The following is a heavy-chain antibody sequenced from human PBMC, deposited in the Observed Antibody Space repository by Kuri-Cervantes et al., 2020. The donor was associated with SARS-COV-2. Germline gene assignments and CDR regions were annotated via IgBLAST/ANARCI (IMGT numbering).Heavy chain of an antibody. CDR3: AKERTSGYSYGWNYYYYGMDV. J-gene: IGHJ6*02. V-gene: IGHV3-30-3*01. CDR1: GFTFSSYA. D-gene: IGHD5-18*01. Sequence: LSLTCAASGFTFSSYAMHWVRQAPGKGLEWVAVISYDGSNKYHADSVKGRFTISRDNSKNTLYLQMNSLRAEDTAVYYCAKERTSGYSYGWNYYYYGMDVWGQGTTVTVSS. CDR2: ISYDGSNK.